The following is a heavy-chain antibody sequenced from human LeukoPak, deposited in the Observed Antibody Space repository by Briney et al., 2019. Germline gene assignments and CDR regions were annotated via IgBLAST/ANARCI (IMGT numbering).Heavy chain of an antibody. CDR2: LYSDSNT. CDR3: ARGVEPLAANTLAY. Sequence: GGSLRLSCAASGFTVITNDMTWVRQAPGKGLDWVAVLYSDSNTKDADTVQGRFTMSRDNSKNTLYLEMNSLSPDDTAVYYCARGVEPLAANTLAYWGQGTLVTVSS. D-gene: IGHD1-14*01. J-gene: IGHJ4*02. V-gene: IGHV3-53*01. CDR1: GFTVITND.